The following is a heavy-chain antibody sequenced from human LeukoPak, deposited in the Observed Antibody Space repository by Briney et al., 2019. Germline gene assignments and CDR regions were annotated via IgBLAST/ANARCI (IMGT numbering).Heavy chain of an antibody. CDR2: IQSDGSFK. V-gene: IGHV3-30*02. Sequence: GGSLRLSCATSGFTFSFFGIHWVRQAPGKGLEWVAFIQSDGSFKFYADSVQGRFSISRDNSKNTLFLQMNSLRADDTAVYYCAKTSDQLLYSKFDFWGQGTLVTVSS. CDR1: GFTFSFFG. D-gene: IGHD2-2*02. J-gene: IGHJ4*02. CDR3: AKTSDQLLYSKFDF.